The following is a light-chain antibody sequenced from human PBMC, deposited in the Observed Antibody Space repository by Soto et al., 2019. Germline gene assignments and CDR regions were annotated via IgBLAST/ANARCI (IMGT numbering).Light chain of an antibody. V-gene: IGLV2-8*01. CDR1: SSDVGGYKY. CDR3: SSYAGINNLGV. J-gene: IGLJ1*01. Sequence: QSALTQPPSASGSPGQSVTISCTGTSSDVGGYKYVSWYQQHPGKTPKLMIFGVNKGPSGVPDRFSGSKSGNTASLTVSGLQAEDEADYYCSSYAGINNLGVFGTGTKLTVL. CDR2: GVN.